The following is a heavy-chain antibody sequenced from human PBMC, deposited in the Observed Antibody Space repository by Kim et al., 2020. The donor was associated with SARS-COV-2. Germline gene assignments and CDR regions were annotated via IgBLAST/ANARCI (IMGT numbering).Heavy chain of an antibody. Sequence: GGSLRLSCAASGFTFSSYAMSWVRQAPGKGLEWVSAISGSGGSTYYADSVKGRFTISRDNSKNTLYLQMNSLRAEDTAVYYCAKQSEYSSSWSLVLRYYGMDVWGQGTTVTVSS. D-gene: IGHD6-13*01. J-gene: IGHJ6*02. CDR1: GFTFSSYA. CDR2: ISGSGGST. CDR3: AKQSEYSSSWSLVLRYYGMDV. V-gene: IGHV3-23*01.